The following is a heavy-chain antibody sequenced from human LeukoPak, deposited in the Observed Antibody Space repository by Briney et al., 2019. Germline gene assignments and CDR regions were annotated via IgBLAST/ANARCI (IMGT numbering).Heavy chain of an antibody. CDR1: GFTFSSYA. Sequence: GGSLRLSCAASGFTFSSYAMHWVRQAPGKGLEWVAVISYDGSNKYYADSVKGRFTISRDNSKNTLYLQMNSLRAEDTAVYYCASTRGGYPDDAFGIWGRGTMVTVSS. J-gene: IGHJ3*02. D-gene: IGHD5-18*01. CDR2: ISYDGSNK. CDR3: ASTRGGYPDDAFGI. V-gene: IGHV3-30*01.